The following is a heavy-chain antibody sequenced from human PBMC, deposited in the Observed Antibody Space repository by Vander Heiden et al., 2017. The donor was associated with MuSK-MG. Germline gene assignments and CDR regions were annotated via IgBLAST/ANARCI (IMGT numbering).Heavy chain of an antibody. Sequence: QVQLQESGPGLVKPSETLSLTCTVSGGSISSYYWSWIRQPPGKGLEWIGYIYYSGSTNYNPSLKSRVTISVDTSKSQFSLKLSSVTAADTAVYYCARSYSSSWDYYYYYGMDVWGQGTTVTVSS. V-gene: IGHV4-59*08. J-gene: IGHJ6*02. CDR3: ARSYSSSWDYYYYYGMDV. D-gene: IGHD6-13*01. CDR2: IYYSGST. CDR1: GGSISSYY.